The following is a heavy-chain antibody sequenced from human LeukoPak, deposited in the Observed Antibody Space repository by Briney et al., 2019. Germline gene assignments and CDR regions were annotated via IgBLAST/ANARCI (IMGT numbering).Heavy chain of an antibody. D-gene: IGHD3-3*01. CDR2: VSHSGST. V-gene: IGHV4-38-2*02. J-gene: IGHJ6*03. CDR1: GYSISSDYY. CDR3: ARGRPYYDFWSGYYASNYYMDV. Sequence: SETLSLTCTVSGYSISSDYYWGWIRQPPGKGLEWTASVSHSGSTYYNPSLKSRVTISVDTSKNQFSLKLSSVTAADTAVYYCARGRPYYDFWSGYYASNYYMDVWGKGTTVTVSS.